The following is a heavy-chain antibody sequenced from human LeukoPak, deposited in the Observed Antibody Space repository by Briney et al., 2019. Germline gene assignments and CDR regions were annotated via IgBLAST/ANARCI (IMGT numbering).Heavy chain of an antibody. CDR1: GFTFSSYS. CDR3: ARGTMFPYYFDY. D-gene: IGHD3-10*02. V-gene: IGHV3-48*04. J-gene: IGHJ4*02. CDR2: ISSSGSTI. Sequence: GGSLRLSCAASGFTFSSYSMNWVRQAPGKGLEGVSYISSSGSTIYYADSVKGRFTISRDNAKNSLYLQMNSLRAEDTAVYYCARGTMFPYYFDYWGQGTLVTVSS.